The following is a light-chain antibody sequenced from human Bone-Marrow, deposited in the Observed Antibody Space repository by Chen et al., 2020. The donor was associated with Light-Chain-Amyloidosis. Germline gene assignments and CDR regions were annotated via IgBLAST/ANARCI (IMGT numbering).Light chain of an antibody. CDR1: ESVCTY. Sequence: DIQMTQSPSTLSASVGDRVTITCRATESVCTYLAWYRQTPGKAPRLLIYKASALEDGVPSRFSGRGSGTEFTLAISSLQPDDSATYYCQHYKTYPYTFGPGTKLE. J-gene: IGKJ2*01. V-gene: IGKV1-5*03. CDR2: KAS. CDR3: QHYKTYPYT.